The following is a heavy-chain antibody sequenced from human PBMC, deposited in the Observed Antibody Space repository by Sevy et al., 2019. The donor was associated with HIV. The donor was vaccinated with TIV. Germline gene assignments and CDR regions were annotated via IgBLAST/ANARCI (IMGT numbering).Heavy chain of an antibody. CDR3: AREGFPYPYCSGGSSDTYYYGMDV. Sequence: SETLSLTCTVSGGSINTYYWSWIRQPPGKGLEWIGYLYFSGSTNYNPSLKSRVTISVDTSKNQFSLKLSSVTAADTAVYYCAREGFPYPYCSGGSSDTYYYGMDVWGQGTTVTVSS. CDR2: LYFSGST. D-gene: IGHD2-15*01. J-gene: IGHJ6*02. V-gene: IGHV4-59*01. CDR1: GGSINTYY.